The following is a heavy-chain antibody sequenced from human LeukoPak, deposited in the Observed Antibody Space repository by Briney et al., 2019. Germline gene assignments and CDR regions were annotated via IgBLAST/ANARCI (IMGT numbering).Heavy chain of an antibody. CDR2: MNPNSGNT. CDR1: GYTFTSYD. J-gene: IGHJ4*02. CDR3: ARDYGDYSPSGY. V-gene: IGHV1-8*02. Sequence: ASVKVSCKASGYTFTSYDINWVRQATGQGLEWMGWMNPNSGNTGYAQKFQGRVTMTRDTSISTAYMELSRLRSDDTAVYYCARDYGDYSPSGYWGQGTLVTVSS. D-gene: IGHD4-17*01.